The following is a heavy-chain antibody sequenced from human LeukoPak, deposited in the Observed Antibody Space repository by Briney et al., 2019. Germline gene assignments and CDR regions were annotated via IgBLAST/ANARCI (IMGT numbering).Heavy chain of an antibody. J-gene: IGHJ6*02. CDR1: GGTFSSYA. CDR3: ARGPPRMVRGVTDV. V-gene: IGHV1-69*04. D-gene: IGHD3-10*01. CDR2: IIPILGIA. Sequence: SVKVSCKASGGTFSSYAISWVRQAPGQGLEWMGRIIPILGIANYAQKFQGRVTITADKSTSTAYMELSSLRSEDTAVYYCARGPPRMVRGVTDVWGQGTTVTVSS.